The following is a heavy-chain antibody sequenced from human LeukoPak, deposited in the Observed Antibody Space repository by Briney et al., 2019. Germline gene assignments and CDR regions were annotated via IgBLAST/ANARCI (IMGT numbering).Heavy chain of an antibody. D-gene: IGHD1-26*01. Sequence: AETLSLACTASGASVTSSYWSCIRQPPGKGLEWIGYTYYRGSTNYKSSLKSRVSISVDPSRNQFSLKLNYVTAADTAVYYCARGPFRGTGDGAYDIWGQGTMVTVSS. CDR2: TYYRGST. CDR1: GASVTSSY. V-gene: IGHV4-59*02. J-gene: IGHJ3*02. CDR3: ARGPFRGTGDGAYDI.